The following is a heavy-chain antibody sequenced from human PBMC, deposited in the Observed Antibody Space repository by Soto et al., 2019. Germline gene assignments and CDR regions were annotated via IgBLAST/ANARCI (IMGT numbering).Heavy chain of an antibody. CDR1: GFTFGDYA. Sequence: GGSLRLSCTASGFTFGDYAMSWFRQAPWKGLEWVGFIRSKAYGGTTEYAASVKGRFTISRDDSKSIAYLQMNSLKTEDTAVYYCTFDHDGYDAFDIRGQGTMVTVSS. CDR2: IRSKAYGGTT. V-gene: IGHV3-49*03. J-gene: IGHJ3*02. D-gene: IGHD5-12*01. CDR3: TFDHDGYDAFDI.